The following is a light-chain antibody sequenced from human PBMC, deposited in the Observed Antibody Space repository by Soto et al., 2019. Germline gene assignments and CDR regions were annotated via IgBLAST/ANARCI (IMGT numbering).Light chain of an antibody. CDR2: GAS. V-gene: IGKV3-20*01. CDR3: QQFYYYPHT. Sequence: EIVLTQSPGTLSLSPGERATLSCRASQSVTSSYLAWYQQKPGQAPRLLIFGASSRATGIPDRFSGSGSGTDFTLTINNLQPEDFAIYYCQQFYYYPHTFGQGTKLEVK. CDR1: QSVTSSY. J-gene: IGKJ2*01.